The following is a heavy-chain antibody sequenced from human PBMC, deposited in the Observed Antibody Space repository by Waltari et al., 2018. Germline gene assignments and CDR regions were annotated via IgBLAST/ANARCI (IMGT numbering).Heavy chain of an antibody. D-gene: IGHD3-10*01. Sequence: HGQLQQWGAGLLKPSETLSLTCAVYGGSFSGYYWSWIRQPPGKGLEWIGEINHSGSTNYNPSLKSRVTISVDTSKNQFSLKLSSVTAADTAVYYCARRFPPYYGSGSYHNWFDPWGQGTLVTVSS. CDR3: ARRFPPYYGSGSYHNWFDP. CDR2: INHSGST. CDR1: GGSFSGYY. V-gene: IGHV4-34*01. J-gene: IGHJ5*02.